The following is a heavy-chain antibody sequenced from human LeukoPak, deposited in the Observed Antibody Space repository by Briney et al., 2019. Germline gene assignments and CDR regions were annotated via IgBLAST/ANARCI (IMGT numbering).Heavy chain of an antibody. Sequence: GGSLRLSCAASGFTFSSYAMSWVRQAPGKGLEWVSAISGSGGSTYYADSVKGRFTISRDNSKNTLYLQMNSLRAEDTAVYYCAKRGDIVVVPAAMSINYYFDYWGQGTLVTVSS. D-gene: IGHD2-2*01. CDR2: ISGSGGST. CDR1: GFTFSSYA. V-gene: IGHV3-23*01. J-gene: IGHJ4*02. CDR3: AKRGDIVVVPAAMSINYYFDY.